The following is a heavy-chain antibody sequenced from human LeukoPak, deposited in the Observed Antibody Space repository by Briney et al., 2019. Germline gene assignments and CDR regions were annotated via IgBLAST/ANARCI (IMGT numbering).Heavy chain of an antibody. CDR2: ISGSGGST. Sequence: PGGSLRLSCAASGFTFSSYAMSWVRQAPGKGLEWVSAISGSGGSTYYADSVKGRFTISRDNAKNSLYLQMNSLRAEDTAVYYCARSITPYYDYGDYDFFDYWGQGTLVTVSS. D-gene: IGHD4-17*01. V-gene: IGHV3-23*01. CDR3: ARSITPYYDYGDYDFFDY. CDR1: GFTFSSYA. J-gene: IGHJ4*02.